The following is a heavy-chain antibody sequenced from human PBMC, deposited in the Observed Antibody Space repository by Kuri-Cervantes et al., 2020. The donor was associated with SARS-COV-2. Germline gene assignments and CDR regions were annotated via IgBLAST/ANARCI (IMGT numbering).Heavy chain of an antibody. CDR2: IYYSGST. V-gene: IGHV4-39*01. CDR3: ARHLIAIFGVVIGLNWFDP. D-gene: IGHD3-3*01. CDR1: TFSSYA. Sequence: TFSSYAMSWVRQPPGKGLEWIGSIYYSGSTYYNPSLKSRVTISVDTSKNQFSLKLSSVTAADTAVYYCARHLIAIFGVVIGLNWFDPWGQGTLVTVSS. J-gene: IGHJ5*02.